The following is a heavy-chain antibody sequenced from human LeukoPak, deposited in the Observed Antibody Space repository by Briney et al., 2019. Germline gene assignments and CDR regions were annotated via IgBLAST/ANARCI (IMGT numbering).Heavy chain of an antibody. J-gene: IGHJ5*02. D-gene: IGHD4-17*01. Sequence: ASLMISCKPSGYTFINHYIHWVRQAPGQGLEWMGVIRPGDGTTGYAQNFQGRVSMTSVTSTSTAYMELISLRSDDTAVYYCTRTVNSWFDPWGQGTPVTVS. V-gene: IGHV1-46*01. CDR2: IRPGDGTT. CDR1: GYTFINHY. CDR3: TRTVNSWFDP.